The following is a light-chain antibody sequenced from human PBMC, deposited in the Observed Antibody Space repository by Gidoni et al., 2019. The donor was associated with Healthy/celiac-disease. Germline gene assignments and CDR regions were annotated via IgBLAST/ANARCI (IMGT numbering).Light chain of an antibody. J-gene: IGLJ1*01. CDR1: SGSVSTSYY. CDR3: VLYMGSGISV. V-gene: IGLV8-61*01. CDR2: STN. Sequence: QTVVTQEPSFSVSPGGTVTLTCGLSSGSVSTSYYPSWYQQTPGQAPRTLIYSTNTRSSGVPVRCSGSILGNKAALTITGAQADDESDYYCVLYMGSGISVFGTGTKVTVL.